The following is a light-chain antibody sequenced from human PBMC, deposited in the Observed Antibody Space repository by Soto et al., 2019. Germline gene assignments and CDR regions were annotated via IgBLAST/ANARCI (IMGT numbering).Light chain of an antibody. CDR3: QSYDNSLSGHVV. CDR1: SSNIGALYD. V-gene: IGLV1-40*01. Sequence: QSVLTQPPSVSGAPGQRVTLSCPGSSSNIGALYDVNWYQQLPGTAPKLLIYDNNNRPSGVPDRFSGSKSGTSASLAITGLQAEDEADYYCQSYDNSLSGHVVFGGGTKVTVL. J-gene: IGLJ2*01. CDR2: DNN.